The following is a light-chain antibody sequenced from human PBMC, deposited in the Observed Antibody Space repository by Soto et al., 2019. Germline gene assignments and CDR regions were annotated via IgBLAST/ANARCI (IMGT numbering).Light chain of an antibody. CDR3: SSYAGSNTRYL. V-gene: IGLV2-8*01. Sequence: QSVLTQPHSASGSPGQSVTISCTGANSDVGSYNYVSWYQQHPGKAPKLMIYAVSKRPSGVPGRFSGSKSGNTASLTVSGLQAEDEAVYYCSSYAGSNTRYLFGSGTKLTVL. CDR1: NSDVGSYNY. J-gene: IGLJ1*01. CDR2: AVS.